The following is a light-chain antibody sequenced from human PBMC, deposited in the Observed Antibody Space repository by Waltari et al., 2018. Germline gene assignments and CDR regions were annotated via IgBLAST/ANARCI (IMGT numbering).Light chain of an antibody. V-gene: IGLV4-69*01. CDR3: QTGGHGTWV. CDR1: SGHIPNV. J-gene: IGLJ3*02. CDR2: VNSDGSH. Sequence: QLELTQSPSASASLGASVKLTCTLRSGHIPNVVASHHQQPQKGPRYLMKVNSDGSHSRGDEIPDRFSGSSSGAERYLTISSLQSEDEADYYCQTGGHGTWVFGGGTKLTVL.